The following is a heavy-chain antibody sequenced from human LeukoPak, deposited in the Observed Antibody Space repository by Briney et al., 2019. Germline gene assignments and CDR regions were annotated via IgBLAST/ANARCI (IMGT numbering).Heavy chain of an antibody. CDR3: ARFDHVWETHGMDAFDL. J-gene: IGHJ3*01. CDR1: GYSISRGYS. D-gene: IGHD3-16*01. V-gene: IGHV4-38-2*01. Sequence: PSETLSLTCAVSGYSISRGYSWGWIRQPPGKGLEWIGNMYHSESTHYNPSLKSRVTISADTSKNQFSLKLSSVTAADTAVYYCARFDHVWETHGMDAFDLWGQGTMFTVSS. CDR2: MYHSEST.